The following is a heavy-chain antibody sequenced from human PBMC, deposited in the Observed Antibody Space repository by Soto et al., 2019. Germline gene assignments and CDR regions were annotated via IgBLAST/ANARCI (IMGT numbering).Heavy chain of an antibody. Sequence: EVQLVASGGGLVQPGGSLRLSCAASGFTFSKYAMTWIRQAPGKGLEWVSTISASGGSTYIADSVKGRFIISRDNSKSTLYMQMDRLRVEDTAIDYCAKESATLEFRYYYSHDGIDVWGRGTMVTVSS. CDR1: GFTFSKYA. D-gene: IGHD3-10*01. J-gene: IGHJ6*02. CDR2: ISASGGST. CDR3: AKESATLEFRYYYSHDGIDV. V-gene: IGHV3-23*04.